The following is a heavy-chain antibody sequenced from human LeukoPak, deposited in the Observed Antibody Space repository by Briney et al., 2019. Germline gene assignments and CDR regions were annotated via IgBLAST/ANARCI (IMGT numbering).Heavy chain of an antibody. V-gene: IGHV3-48*03. D-gene: IGHD3-16*01. J-gene: IGHJ4*02. Sequence: GGSLRLSCAASEFTFSSYDIIWVRQAPGKGLEWVSWITGSGGAVKYTDSVKGRFTISRDNAKKPVYLQMNSLRVEDTAVYYCARNGGGLDYWGQGTLVTVSS. CDR1: EFTFSSYD. CDR2: ITGSGGAV. CDR3: ARNGGGLDY.